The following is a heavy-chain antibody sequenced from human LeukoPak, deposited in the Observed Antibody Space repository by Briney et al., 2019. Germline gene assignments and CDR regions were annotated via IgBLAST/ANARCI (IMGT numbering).Heavy chain of an antibody. CDR1: GFTFSSYA. V-gene: IGHV3-30*04. J-gene: IGHJ5*02. D-gene: IGHD5-18*01. CDR2: ISYDGSNK. Sequence: GSLRLSCAASGFTFSSYAMHWVRQAPGKGLEWVAVISYDGSNKYYADSVKGRFTISRDNSKNTLYLQMNSLRAEDTAVYYCAKGRGYSYGASRFDPWGQGTLVTVSS. CDR3: AKGRGYSYGASRFDP.